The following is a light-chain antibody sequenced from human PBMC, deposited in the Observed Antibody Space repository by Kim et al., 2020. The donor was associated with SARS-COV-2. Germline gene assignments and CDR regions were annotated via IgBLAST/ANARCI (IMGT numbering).Light chain of an antibody. Sequence: ASVGDRVTITCQATQDIKKYLNWDQQKPGKAPNLRIYDASTLQTGVPSRFSGSGSGTDFTFTISTLQPEDVATYDCQQYDNLPLTFGGGTKVDIK. J-gene: IGKJ4*01. CDR1: QDIKKY. V-gene: IGKV1-33*01. CDR2: DAS. CDR3: QQYDNLPLT.